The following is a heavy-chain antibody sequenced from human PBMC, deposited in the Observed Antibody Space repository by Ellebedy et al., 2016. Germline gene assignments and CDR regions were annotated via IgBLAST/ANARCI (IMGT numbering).Heavy chain of an antibody. CDR1: GYSISSGYY. J-gene: IGHJ4*02. V-gene: IGHV4-38-2*02. D-gene: IGHD1-14*01. Sequence: GSLRLXXTVSGYSISSGYYWGWIRQPPGKGLEWIGSIYHSGSTYYNPSLKSRVTISVDTSKNQFSLKLSSVTAEDTAVYYCARANPLRSQDDYWGQGTLVTVSS. CDR2: IYHSGST. CDR3: ARANPLRSQDDY.